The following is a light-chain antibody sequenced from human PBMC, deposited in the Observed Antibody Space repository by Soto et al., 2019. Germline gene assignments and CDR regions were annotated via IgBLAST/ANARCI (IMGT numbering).Light chain of an antibody. Sequence: EIVMTQSPVSLSLSPGEGATLSCRATQGIATSLAWYHHKPGQPPKLLIYSASIRASGVPARFRGSGSGTEFTLSITSLQSEDFGTYYCQQYDTWPPNLLTFCGGTKVEIK. CDR1: QGIATS. CDR2: SAS. V-gene: IGKV3D-15*01. J-gene: IGKJ4*01. CDR3: QQYDTWPPNLLT.